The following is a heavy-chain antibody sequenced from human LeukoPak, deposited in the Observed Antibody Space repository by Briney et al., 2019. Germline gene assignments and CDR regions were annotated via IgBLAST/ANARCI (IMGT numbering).Heavy chain of an antibody. CDR2: IIPIFGTA. Sequence: SVTVSCTASGGTFSSYAISWVRQAPGQGLEWMGGIIPIFGTANYAQKFQGRVTITADESTSTAYMELSSLRSEDTAVYYCARPGPQNGAYCGGDCSIPLYYYYYGMDVWGQGTTVTVSS. V-gene: IGHV1-69*13. J-gene: IGHJ6*02. D-gene: IGHD2-21*02. CDR1: GGTFSSYA. CDR3: ARPGPQNGAYCGGDCSIPLYYYYYGMDV.